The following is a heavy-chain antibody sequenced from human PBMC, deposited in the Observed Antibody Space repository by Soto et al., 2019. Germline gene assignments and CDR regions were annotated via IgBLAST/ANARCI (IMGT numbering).Heavy chain of an antibody. CDR3: ARDSLDYCSGGSCYDY. D-gene: IGHD2-15*01. CDR2: IIPILGIA. J-gene: IGHJ4*02. V-gene: IGHV1-69*08. CDR1: GGTFSSYT. Sequence: QVQLVQSGAEVKKPGSSVKVSCKASGGTFSSYTISWVRQAPGQGLEWMGRIIPILGIANYAQKFQGRVTIPADKSTSPAYMELSSLSSEDTAGYYCARDSLDYCSGGSCYDYWGQGTLVTVSS.